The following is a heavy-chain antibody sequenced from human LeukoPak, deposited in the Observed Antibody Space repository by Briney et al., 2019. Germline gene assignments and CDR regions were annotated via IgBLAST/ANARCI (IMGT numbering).Heavy chain of an antibody. V-gene: IGHV3-33*01. J-gene: IGHJ3*02. Sequence: PGRSLRLSCAASGFTFSSYGMHWVRQAPGKGLEWVAVIWYDGSNKYYADSVKGRFTISRDNSKNTLYLQMNSLRAEDTAVYYCARAEAVADAFDIWGQGTVVTVSS. CDR2: IWYDGSNK. D-gene: IGHD6-19*01. CDR3: ARAEAVADAFDI. CDR1: GFTFSSYG.